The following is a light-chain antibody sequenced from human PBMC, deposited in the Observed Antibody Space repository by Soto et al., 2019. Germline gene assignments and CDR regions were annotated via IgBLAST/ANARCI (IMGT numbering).Light chain of an antibody. CDR1: SSDVGGYNY. V-gene: IGLV2-14*01. CDR3: SSYTSSSTPSD. Sequence: QSALAQPASVSGSPGQSITISCTGTSSDVGGYNYVSWYQQHTGKAFKLMIYVVSNRPSAVSNRFSGSKSGNSASLTISGLQAEDEADYYCSSYTSSSTPSDFGTGTKVTVL. J-gene: IGLJ1*01. CDR2: VVS.